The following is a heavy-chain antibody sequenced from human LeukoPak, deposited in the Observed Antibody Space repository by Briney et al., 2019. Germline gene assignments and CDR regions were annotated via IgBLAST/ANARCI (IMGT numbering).Heavy chain of an antibody. D-gene: IGHD3-22*01. J-gene: IGHJ4*02. V-gene: IGHV4-59*10. CDR2: IYTSGST. CDR3: ARGGGYWSYFDY. CDR1: GGSFSGYY. Sequence: SETLSLTCAVYGGSFSGYYWSWIRQPAGKRLEWIGRIYTSGSTNYNPSLKSRVTMSVDTSKNQFSLKLSSVTAADTAVYYCARGGGYWSYFDYWGQGTLVTVSS.